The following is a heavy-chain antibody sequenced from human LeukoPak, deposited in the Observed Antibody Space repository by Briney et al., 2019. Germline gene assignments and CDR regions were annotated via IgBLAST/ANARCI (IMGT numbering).Heavy chain of an antibody. CDR2: ISSSSSYI. J-gene: IGHJ3*02. V-gene: IGHV3-21*01. Sequence: GGSLRLSCAASGSTFSSYSMNWVRQAPGKGLEWVSSISSSSSYIYYADSVKGRFTISRDNAKNSLYLQMNSLRAEDTAVYYCARERAWFGENDAFDIWGRGTMVTVSS. CDR1: GSTFSSYS. CDR3: ARERAWFGENDAFDI. D-gene: IGHD3-10*01.